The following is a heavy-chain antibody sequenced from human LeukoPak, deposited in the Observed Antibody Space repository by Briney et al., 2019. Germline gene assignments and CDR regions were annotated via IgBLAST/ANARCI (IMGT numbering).Heavy chain of an antibody. CDR3: ARVAKAEAGSSYYCFGYMDV. Sequence: GTLSFNCAASAFTVSGNYLSWVRQAPGEGLQWVSTIYSGGNTYYVDSVKGRFTISRDNSKNTLYLQMNSLRAEDTAVYYCARVAKAEAGSSYYCFGYMDVCGKGTTVT. J-gene: IGHJ6*03. CDR2: IYSGGNT. CDR1: AFTVSGNY. V-gene: IGHV3-53*01. D-gene: IGHD2/OR15-2a*01.